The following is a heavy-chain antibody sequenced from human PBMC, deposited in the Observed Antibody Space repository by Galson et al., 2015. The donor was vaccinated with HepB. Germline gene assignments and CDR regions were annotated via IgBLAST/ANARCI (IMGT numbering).Heavy chain of an antibody. CDR3: AHRQTTAYGAFDI. D-gene: IGHD3-9*01. CDR2: IYWDDDQ. V-gene: IGHV2-5*02. CDR1: GFSLTSRGVG. Sequence: PALVKPTQTLTLTCTFSGFSLTSRGVGVGWIRQPPGKALEWLALIYWDDDQRYSPSLKNRLTITKDTSKNQVVVIMTNMDPMDTATYYCAHRQTTAYGAFDIWGQGTMVTVSS. J-gene: IGHJ3*02.